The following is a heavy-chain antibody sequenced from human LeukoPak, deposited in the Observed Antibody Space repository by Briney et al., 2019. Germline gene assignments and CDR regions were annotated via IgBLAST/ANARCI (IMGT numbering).Heavy chain of an antibody. D-gene: IGHD3-22*01. CDR3: AKVAGYYDSSGYVVVGYMDV. V-gene: IGHV3-23*01. Sequence: PGGSLRLSCAASGFTFSNYAMSWVRQAPGKGLEWVSAISGSGGNTYYADSVKGRFTVSRDNSKNTLYLQMNSLRAEDTAVYYCAKVAGYYDSSGYVVVGYMDVWGKGTTVTISS. CDR2: ISGSGGNT. J-gene: IGHJ6*03. CDR1: GFTFSNYA.